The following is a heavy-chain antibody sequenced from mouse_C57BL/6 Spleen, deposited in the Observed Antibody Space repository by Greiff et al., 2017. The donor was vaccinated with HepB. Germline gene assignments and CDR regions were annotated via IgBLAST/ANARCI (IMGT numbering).Heavy chain of an antibody. CDR3: ARGNYYGSYWYFDV. CDR1: GFTFTDYY. CDR2: IRNKANGYTT. V-gene: IGHV7-3*01. D-gene: IGHD1-1*01. Sequence: DVKLVESGGGLVQPGGSLSLSCAASGFTFTDYYMSWVRQPPGKALEWLGFIRNKANGYTTEYSASVKGRFTISRDNSQSILYLQMNALRAEDSATYYCARGNYYGSYWYFDVWGTGTTVTVSS. J-gene: IGHJ1*03.